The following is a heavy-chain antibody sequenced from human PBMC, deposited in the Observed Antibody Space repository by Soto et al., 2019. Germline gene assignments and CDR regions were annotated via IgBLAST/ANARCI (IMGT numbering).Heavy chain of an antibody. CDR1: GFTFSSYS. Sequence: EVQLVESGGGLVKPGGSLRLSCAASGFTFSSYSMNWVRQAPGKGLEWVSSISSSSSYIYYADSVKGRFTISRDNAKNSLYLQMNSLRAEDTAVYYCARAGDFWSGYYGGYWGQGTLVTVSS. J-gene: IGHJ4*02. CDR3: ARAGDFWSGYYGGY. D-gene: IGHD3-3*01. V-gene: IGHV3-21*01. CDR2: ISSSSSYI.